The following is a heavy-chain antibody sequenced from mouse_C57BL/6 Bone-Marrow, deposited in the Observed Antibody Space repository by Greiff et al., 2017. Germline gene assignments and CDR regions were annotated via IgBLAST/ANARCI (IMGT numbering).Heavy chain of an antibody. V-gene: IGHV1-64*01. CDR1: GYTFTSYW. CDR3: ARATMGSGFAY. Sequence: QVQLQQPGAELVKPGASVKLSCKASGYTFTSYWMHWVKQRPGQGLEWIGMIHPNSGSTNYNEKFKSKATLTVDKSSSTAYRQLSSLTSEDSAVYYCARATMGSGFAYWGQGTLVTVSA. J-gene: IGHJ3*01. CDR2: IHPNSGST. D-gene: IGHD2-3*01.